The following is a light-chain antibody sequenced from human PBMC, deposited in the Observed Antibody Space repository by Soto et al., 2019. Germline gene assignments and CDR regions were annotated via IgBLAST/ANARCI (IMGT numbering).Light chain of an antibody. J-gene: IGLJ1*01. CDR2: DVS. Sequence: QSVLTQPASVSGSPGQSITISCTGTSSDVGSYNLVSWYQQHPGKAPKLMIYDVSQWPSGVSNRFSGSKSGYTASLTISGLQAEDEADYYCFLYAGSTSGYAIGTGNTVTVL. V-gene: IGLV2-23*02. CDR3: FLYAGSTSGYA. CDR1: SSDVGSYNL.